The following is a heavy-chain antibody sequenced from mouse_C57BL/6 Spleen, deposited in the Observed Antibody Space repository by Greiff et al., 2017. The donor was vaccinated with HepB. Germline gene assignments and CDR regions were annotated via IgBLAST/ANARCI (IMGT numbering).Heavy chain of an antibody. CDR2: IYHRSGNT. J-gene: IGHJ1*03. CDR1: GYTFTSYG. CDR3: ARPGTEYWYFDV. V-gene: IGHV1-81*01. D-gene: IGHD4-1*01. Sequence: QVQLQQSGAELARPGASVKLSCKASGYTFTSYGISWVKQRTGQGLEWIGEIYHRSGNTYYNEKFKGNATMTADKSSSTAYMELRSLTSEDSAVYFCARPGTEYWYFDVWGTVTTVTVSS.